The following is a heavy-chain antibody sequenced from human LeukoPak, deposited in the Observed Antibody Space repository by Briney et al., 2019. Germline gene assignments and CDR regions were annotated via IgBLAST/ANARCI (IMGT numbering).Heavy chain of an antibody. CDR2: ISSGSSYI. J-gene: IGHJ4*02. CDR1: GFTFSSYS. CDR3: AREAAMLGGFDY. D-gene: IGHD2-2*01. Sequence: GGSLRLSCAASGFTFSSYSMNWVRQAPGKGLEWVSSISSGSSYIYYADSVKGRFTISRDNSKNTLYLQMNSLRAEDTAVYYCAREAAMLGGFDYWGQGTLVTVSS. V-gene: IGHV3-21*01.